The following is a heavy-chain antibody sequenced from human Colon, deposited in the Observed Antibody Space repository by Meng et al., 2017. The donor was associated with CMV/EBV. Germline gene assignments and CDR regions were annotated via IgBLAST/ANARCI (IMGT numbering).Heavy chain of an antibody. CDR3: ARDLGGDYFDY. J-gene: IGHJ4*02. V-gene: IGHV4-61*08. CDR1: GGSVSSSDYY. CDR2: IYYSGST. D-gene: IGHD3-16*01. Sequence: SETLSLTCTVSGGSVSSSDYYWSWIRQPPGKGLEWIGYIYYSGSTNYNPSLKSRVTISVDTSKNQFSLKLSSVTAADTAVYYCARDLGGDYFDYWGQGTLVTVSS.